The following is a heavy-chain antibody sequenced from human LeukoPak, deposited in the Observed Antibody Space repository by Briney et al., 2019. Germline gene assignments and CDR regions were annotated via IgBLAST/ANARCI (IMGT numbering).Heavy chain of an antibody. Sequence: ASVKVSCKASGYTFTSYDSNWVRQATGQGLEWMGWMNPNSGNTGYAQNFQGRVTMTRNTSINTAYMELSSLRSEDTAVYYCARRGSSGWYNWFDPWGQGTLVTVSS. D-gene: IGHD6-19*01. V-gene: IGHV1-8*01. J-gene: IGHJ5*02. CDR1: GYTFTSYD. CDR2: MNPNSGNT. CDR3: ARRGSSGWYNWFDP.